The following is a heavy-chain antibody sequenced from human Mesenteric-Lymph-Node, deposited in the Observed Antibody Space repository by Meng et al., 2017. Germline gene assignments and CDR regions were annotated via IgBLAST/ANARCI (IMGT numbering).Heavy chain of an antibody. CDR1: GFTFSDYY. CDR3: ARDHGFLNWFDP. J-gene: IGHJ5*02. V-gene: IGHV3-11*04. Sequence: QVQLVESGGGLVNTGGSLRLSCAASGFTFSDYYMAWIRQPPGQGLEWVASISPTSGSLYYADSVKGRFSIARDNAKNSLSLQMGSLRVEDTAVYYCARDHGFLNWFDPWGQGTLVTVSS. D-gene: IGHD2/OR15-2a*01. CDR2: ISPTSGSL.